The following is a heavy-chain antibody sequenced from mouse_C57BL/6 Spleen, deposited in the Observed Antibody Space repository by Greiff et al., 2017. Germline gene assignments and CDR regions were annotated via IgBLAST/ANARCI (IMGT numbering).Heavy chain of an antibody. V-gene: IGHV1-47*01. Sequence: QVQLKESGAELVKPGASVKMSCKASGYTFTTYPIEWMKQNHGKSLEWIGNFHPYNDDTTYNEKFKGKATLTVEKSSSTVYLEFSRLTSDDSAVYYCARGFDGYSAWFAYWGQGTLVTVSA. D-gene: IGHD2-3*01. J-gene: IGHJ3*01. CDR2: FHPYNDDT. CDR1: GYTFTTYP. CDR3: ARGFDGYSAWFAY.